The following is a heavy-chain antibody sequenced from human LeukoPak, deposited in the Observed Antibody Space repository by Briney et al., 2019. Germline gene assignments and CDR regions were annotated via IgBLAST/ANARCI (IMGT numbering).Heavy chain of an antibody. D-gene: IGHD1-26*01. V-gene: IGHV5-51*01. J-gene: IGHJ4*02. CDR2: ISPDDSDI. CDR1: GYSFTSYW. CDR3: ARHEGSGSYYSY. Sequence: GESLKISCKGSGYSFTSYWIGWVRQMPGRGLEWMGIISPDDSDIRYSPSFQGHVTISADKSISTAYLQWSSLQASDTAMYYCARHEGSGSYYSYWGQGTLVTASS.